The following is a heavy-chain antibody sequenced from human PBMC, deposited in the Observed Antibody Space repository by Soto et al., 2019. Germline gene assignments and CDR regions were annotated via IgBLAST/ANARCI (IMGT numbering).Heavy chain of an antibody. J-gene: IGHJ6*02. CDR3: VRENYYYGMDV. CDR2: INNAGTT. CDR1: GFDASVNF. Sequence: GGSLRLSCAASGFDASVNFMTWVRQAPGKGLEWVSSINNAGTTFYADSVKGRFTISRDDAKNTLLLQMNSLRVEDTAMYYCVRENYYYGMDVWGLGTAVTVSS. V-gene: IGHV3-66*01.